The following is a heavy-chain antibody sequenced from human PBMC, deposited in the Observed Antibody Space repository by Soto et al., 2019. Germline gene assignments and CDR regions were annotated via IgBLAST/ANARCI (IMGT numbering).Heavy chain of an antibody. CDR3: ARGHGSYQYYFDY. V-gene: IGHV4-28*03. CDR2: IYYSGST. CDR1: GYSISSSNW. J-gene: IGHJ4*02. Sequence: SETLSLTCAVSGYSISSSNWWGWIRQPPGKGLEWIGYIYYSGSTYYNPSLKSRVTMSVDTSKNQFSLKLSSVTAVDTAVYYCARGHGSYQYYFDYWGQGTLVTVSA. D-gene: IGHD1-26*01.